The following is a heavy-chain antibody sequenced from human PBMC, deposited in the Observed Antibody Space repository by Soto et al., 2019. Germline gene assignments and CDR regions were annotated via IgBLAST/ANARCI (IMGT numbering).Heavy chain of an antibody. CDR1: GFTFSTYA. J-gene: IGHJ3*02. CDR2: VSASGSNT. Sequence: EVQVLESGGGLIQPGGSRKLSCAASGFTFSTYAMSWVRQAPGKGLEWVSAVSASGSNTYYADSVKGRFTISRDNSENTLYLQMNSLRAEDTAVYYCAKKAGSGGSHSATAAFDMWGQGTMVTVS. V-gene: IGHV3-23*01. D-gene: IGHD2-15*01. CDR3: AKKAGSGGSHSATAAFDM.